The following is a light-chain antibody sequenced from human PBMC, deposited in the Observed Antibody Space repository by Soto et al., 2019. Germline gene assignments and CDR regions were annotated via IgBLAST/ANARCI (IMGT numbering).Light chain of an antibody. CDR1: SSDIGSYNY. CDR2: DVS. Sequence: QSVLTQHASLSGSPGQSITISCTGTSSDIGSYNYVSWYQQHPGRAPKLMIFDVSYRPSGISDRFSGSKSGNTASLTISGLQPEDEADYYCSSYGASSTLFGGGTKLTVL. CDR3: SSYGASSTL. J-gene: IGLJ3*02. V-gene: IGLV2-14*03.